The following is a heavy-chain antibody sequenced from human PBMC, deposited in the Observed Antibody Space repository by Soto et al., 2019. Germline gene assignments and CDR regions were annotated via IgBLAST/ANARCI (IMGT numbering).Heavy chain of an antibody. CDR2: IIPIFGTA. CDR1: GYTFTSSG. D-gene: IGHD6-13*01. Sequence: SVKVSCTASGYTFTSSGISWVRQAPGHGLEWMGGIIPIFGTANYAQKFQGRVTITADESTSTAYMDLRSLRSEDTAVYYCERAPEAAAGNWFDPWGQGTLVTVSS. V-gene: IGHV1-69*13. J-gene: IGHJ5*02. CDR3: ERAPEAAAGNWFDP.